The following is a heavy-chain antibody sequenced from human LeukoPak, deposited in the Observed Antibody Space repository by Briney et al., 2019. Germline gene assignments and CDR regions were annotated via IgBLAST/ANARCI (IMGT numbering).Heavy chain of an antibody. CDR3: ARELYYYDSSGSIDY. J-gene: IGHJ4*02. CDR1: GYTFTSYG. D-gene: IGHD3-22*01. V-gene: IGHV1-18*01. Sequence: ASVKVSCKASGYTFTSYGISWVRHAPGQGLEWMGWISAYNGNTNYAQKLQGRVTMTTDTSTSTTYMELRSLRSDVTAVYYCARELYYYDSSGSIDYWGKGTLVTVSS. CDR2: ISAYNGNT.